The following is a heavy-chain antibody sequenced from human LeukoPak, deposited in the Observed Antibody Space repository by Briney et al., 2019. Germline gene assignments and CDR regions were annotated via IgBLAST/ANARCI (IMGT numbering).Heavy chain of an antibody. CDR1: GFTFSSYW. D-gene: IGHD2-2*01. CDR2: IYSGGST. J-gene: IGHJ3*02. V-gene: IGHV3-53*04. Sequence: GGSLRLSCAASGFTFSSYWMHWVRQAPGKGLEWVSVIYSGGSTYYADSVKGRFTISRHNSKNTLYLQMNSLRAEDTAVYYCARTSPAAFDIWGQGTMVTVSS. CDR3: ARTSPAAFDI.